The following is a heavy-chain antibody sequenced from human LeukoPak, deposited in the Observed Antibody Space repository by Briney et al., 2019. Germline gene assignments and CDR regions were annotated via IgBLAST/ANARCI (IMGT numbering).Heavy chain of an antibody. CDR2: VSFDGSDK. V-gene: IGHV3-30*04. CDR1: GFTFSSYA. D-gene: IGHD6-19*01. CDR3: ARDLYSSGFNPDYYFDY. J-gene: IGHJ4*02. Sequence: AGRSLRLSCAASGFTFSSYAMHWVRQAPGKGLEWVSVVSFDGSDKYYVDSVKGRFTISRDNSKNTLYLQMNSLRPEDTAVYYCARDLYSSGFNPDYYFDYWGQGTLVTVSS.